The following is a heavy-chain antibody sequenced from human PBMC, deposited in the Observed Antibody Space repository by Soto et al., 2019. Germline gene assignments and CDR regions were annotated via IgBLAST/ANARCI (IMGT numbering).Heavy chain of an antibody. J-gene: IGHJ6*02. V-gene: IGHV3-30*03. Sequence: PGGSLRLSCAASGFTFSSYGMHWVRQAPGKGLEWVAVISYDGSNKYYADSVKGRFTISRDNSKNTLYLQMNSLRAEDTAVYYGYSSSWYGKAYYYYGMDVWGQGTTVTVSS. CDR1: GFTFSSYG. CDR3: YSSSWYGKAYYYYGMDV. D-gene: IGHD6-13*01. CDR2: ISYDGSNK.